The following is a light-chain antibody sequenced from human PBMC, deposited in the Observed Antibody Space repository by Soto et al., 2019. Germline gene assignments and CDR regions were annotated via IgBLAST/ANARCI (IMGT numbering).Light chain of an antibody. V-gene: IGLV4-60*03. CDR1: SGHSTYI. CDR3: ETWDTNIRV. J-gene: IGLJ3*02. Sequence: QPVLTQPSSASASLGSSVRLTCTLNSGHSTYIIAWHQQQPGKAPRYLMKLEGSGSYNRGSGVPDRFSGSSSGADCYLTISNLQSEDEADYYCETWDTNIRVFGGGTMVTVL. CDR2: LEGSGSY.